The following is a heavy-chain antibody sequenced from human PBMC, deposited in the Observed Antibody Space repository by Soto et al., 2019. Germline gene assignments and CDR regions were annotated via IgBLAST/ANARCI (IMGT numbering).Heavy chain of an antibody. Sequence: SETLSLTCSVFGGSMSPYYWSWIRQSPGKGLEWIANIYYKGNTNYNPSLESRVTISIDTSKNQFSLKLNSLTAADTAVYYCARHSKKTGDFDYYYRTDVWGQGTTVT. D-gene: IGHD7-27*01. V-gene: IGHV4-59*08. CDR1: GGSMSPYY. CDR2: IYYKGNT. J-gene: IGHJ6*02. CDR3: ARHSKKTGDFDYYYRTDV.